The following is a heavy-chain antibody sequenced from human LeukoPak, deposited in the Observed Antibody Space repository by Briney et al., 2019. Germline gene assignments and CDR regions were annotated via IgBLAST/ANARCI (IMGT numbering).Heavy chain of an antibody. CDR3: VVGYSYGSD. Sequence: GGSLRLSCAASGFTFSSYGMHWVRQAPGKGLEWVAVISYDGSNKYYADSVKGRFTISRGNSKNTLYLQMNSLRAEDTAVYYCVVGYSYGSDWGQGTLVTVSS. CDR1: GFTFSSYG. J-gene: IGHJ4*02. D-gene: IGHD5-18*01. CDR2: ISYDGSNK. V-gene: IGHV3-30*03.